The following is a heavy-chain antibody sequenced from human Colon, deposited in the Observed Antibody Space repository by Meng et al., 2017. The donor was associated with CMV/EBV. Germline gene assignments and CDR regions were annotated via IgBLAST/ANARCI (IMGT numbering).Heavy chain of an antibody. CDR3: ARDRSATWTFDY. D-gene: IGHD1-1*01. Sequence: SCKTSRYTFSNHNMHWVRQAPGQGLEWMGIFDPSGDSTNCAQKFQGRVTMTGDTSTSTVYMEMSTLRSEDTAVYYCARDRSATWTFDYWGQGTLVTVSS. J-gene: IGHJ4*02. CDR1: RYTFSNHN. CDR2: FDPSGDST. V-gene: IGHV1-46*01.